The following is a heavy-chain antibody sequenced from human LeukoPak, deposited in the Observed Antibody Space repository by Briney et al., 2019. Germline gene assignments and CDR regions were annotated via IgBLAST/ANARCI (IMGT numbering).Heavy chain of an antibody. CDR3: ARGVRGSGWHEVDY. J-gene: IGHJ4*02. D-gene: IGHD6-19*01. V-gene: IGHV3-53*01. CDR2: IYSGGST. CDR1: GFTVSSNY. Sequence: PGGSLRLSCAASGFTVSSNYMSWVRQAPGKGPEWVSVIYSGGSTYYAASLRGRFTISRDNSKNTLYLQMNSLRAEDTAVYYCARGVRGSGWHEVDYWGQGTLVTVSS.